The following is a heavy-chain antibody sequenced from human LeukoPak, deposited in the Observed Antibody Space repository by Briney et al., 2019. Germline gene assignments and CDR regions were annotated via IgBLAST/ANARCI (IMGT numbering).Heavy chain of an antibody. Sequence: ASVKVSCKASGYVFTTNYIHWVRQAPGQGLQWMGTINPSVGSTTYGQRFRGRVTMTRDTSTATVYMDLSSLTSEDTAIYYCAKGYCTGASCYVLDSWGQGTLVTVSS. J-gene: IGHJ4*02. CDR2: INPSVGST. CDR3: AKGYCTGASCYVLDS. V-gene: IGHV1-46*01. D-gene: IGHD2-15*01. CDR1: GYVFTTNY.